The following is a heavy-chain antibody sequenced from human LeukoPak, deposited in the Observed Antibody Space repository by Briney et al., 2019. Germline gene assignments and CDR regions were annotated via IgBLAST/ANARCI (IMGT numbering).Heavy chain of an antibody. Sequence: ASVKVSCKASGYTLTSYGISWVRQATGQWLEWMGWISAYNGNTNYAQKLQVRVTMTTETSTSTAYVELRSLRSDDTAVYYCARGTAAAYWGQGTLVTVSS. V-gene: IGHV1-18*01. CDR2: ISAYNGNT. D-gene: IGHD6-13*01. J-gene: IGHJ4*02. CDR1: GYTLTSYG. CDR3: ARGTAAAY.